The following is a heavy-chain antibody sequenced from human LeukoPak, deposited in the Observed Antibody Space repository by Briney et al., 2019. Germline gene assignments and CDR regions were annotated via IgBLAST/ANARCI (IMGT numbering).Heavy chain of an antibody. J-gene: IGHJ4*02. Sequence: TGGSLRLSCAASGFTFSSYGMHWVRQAPGKGLEWVAVISYDGSNKYYADSVKGRFTISRDNSKNTLYLQMNSLRAEDTAVYYCAKDGSGPSRYSSGWYYFDYWGQGTLVTVSS. D-gene: IGHD6-19*01. CDR3: AKDGSGPSRYSSGWYYFDY. CDR1: GFTFSSYG. CDR2: ISYDGSNK. V-gene: IGHV3-30*18.